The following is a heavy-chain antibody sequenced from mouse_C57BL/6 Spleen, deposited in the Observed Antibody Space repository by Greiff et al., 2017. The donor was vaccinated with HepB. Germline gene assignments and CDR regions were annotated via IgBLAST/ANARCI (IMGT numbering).Heavy chain of an antibody. J-gene: IGHJ2*01. CDR1: GFTFSSYA. CDR2: ISDGGSYT. V-gene: IGHV5-4*01. CDR3: ARDGPLRSFDY. Sequence: EVQGVESGGGLVKPGGSLKLSCAASGFTFSSYAMSWVRQTPEKRLEWVATISDGGSYTYYPDNVKGRFTISRDNAKNNLYLQMSHLKSEDTAMYYCARDGPLRSFDYWGQGTTLTVSS. D-gene: IGHD1-1*01.